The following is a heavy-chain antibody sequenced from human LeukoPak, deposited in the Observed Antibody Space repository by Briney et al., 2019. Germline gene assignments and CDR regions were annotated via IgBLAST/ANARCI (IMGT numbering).Heavy chain of an antibody. CDR1: GFTFSSYT. Sequence: GGSLRLSCAVSGFTFSSYTMNWVRQAPGKGREWVSTISTSSSYKYYADSVKGRFTISRDNAKNSLYLQLNSLRAEDTAVYYCARDLEDYNNYGEMAIWGQGTLVTVSS. CDR2: ISTSSSYK. D-gene: IGHD4-11*01. J-gene: IGHJ4*02. CDR3: ARDLEDYNNYGEMAI. V-gene: IGHV3-21*01.